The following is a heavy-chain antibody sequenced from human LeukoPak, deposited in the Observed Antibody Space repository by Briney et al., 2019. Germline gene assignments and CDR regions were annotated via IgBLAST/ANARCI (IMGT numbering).Heavy chain of an antibody. CDR1: GFTFDDYA. V-gene: IGHV3-9*01. CDR2: ISWNSGSI. Sequence: PGGSLRLSCAASGFTFDDYAMRWVRQAPGKGLEWVSGISWNSGSIGYADSVKGRFTISRDNAKNSLYLQMNSLRAEDTALYYCAKTALGFRHYWYFDLWGRGTLVTVSS. J-gene: IGHJ2*01. D-gene: IGHD7-27*01. CDR3: AKTALGFRHYWYFDL.